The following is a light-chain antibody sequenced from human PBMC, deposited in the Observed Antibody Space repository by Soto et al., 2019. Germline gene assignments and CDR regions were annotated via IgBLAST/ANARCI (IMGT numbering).Light chain of an antibody. CDR1: RDIGKF. Sequence: DIQMTQSPSSLSASVGDRVTITCQASRDIGKFLNWVQEKPGKAPKLLIYDSSNLQTGVASRFRGSGSGTDFTFTITNLQPEDFATYYCQRYDSLPPTFGQGTRLEIK. CDR2: DSS. V-gene: IGKV1-33*01. J-gene: IGKJ5*01. CDR3: QRYDSLPPT.